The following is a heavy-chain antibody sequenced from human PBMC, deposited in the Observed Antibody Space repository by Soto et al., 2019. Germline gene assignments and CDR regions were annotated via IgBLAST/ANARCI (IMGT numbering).Heavy chain of an antibody. CDR2: IKSKTDGGTT. Sequence: EVQLVESGGGLVKPGGSLRLSCAASGFTFSNAWMNWVRQAPGKGLEWVGRIKSKTDGGTTDYAAPVKGRFTISRDDSKITLYLQMNSLKTEDTAVYYCTTFHCSSTSCYRGYDYWGQGTLVTVSS. J-gene: IGHJ4*02. CDR1: GFTFSNAW. V-gene: IGHV3-15*07. CDR3: TTFHCSSTSCYRGYDY. D-gene: IGHD2-2*01.